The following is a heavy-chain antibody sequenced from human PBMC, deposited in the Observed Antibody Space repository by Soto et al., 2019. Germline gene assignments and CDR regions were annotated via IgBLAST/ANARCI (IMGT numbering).Heavy chain of an antibody. CDR1: GYTFTKYG. Sequence: QVLLVQSEAEVKKLGASVKVSCKASGYTFTKYGITWVRQTPGQGLEWMGWMTANNGNTDYAQKVQGRVTMTRDTSTSTAYMELRSLRSDDTAVYYCARVSGGGYGDYEFGYWGQGTLVTVSS. V-gene: IGHV1-18*01. J-gene: IGHJ4*02. CDR3: ARVSGGGYGDYEFGY. D-gene: IGHD4-17*01. CDR2: MTANNGNT.